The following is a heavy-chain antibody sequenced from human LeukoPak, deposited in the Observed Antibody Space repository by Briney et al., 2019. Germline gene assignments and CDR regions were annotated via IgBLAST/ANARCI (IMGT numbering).Heavy chain of an antibody. Sequence: GGSLSLSCAPSGFTLTTYSMNWVRQAPGKGLEWVSYISSISSSIYYADSVKGRFSISRDNAKNSLYLQMNSLRDEDTAVYYCAKGCGYNCYPPTYWGQGTLVTVSS. CDR3: AKGCGYNCYPPTY. V-gene: IGHV3-48*02. CDR1: GFTLTTYS. D-gene: IGHD3-22*01. J-gene: IGHJ1*01. CDR2: ISSISSSI.